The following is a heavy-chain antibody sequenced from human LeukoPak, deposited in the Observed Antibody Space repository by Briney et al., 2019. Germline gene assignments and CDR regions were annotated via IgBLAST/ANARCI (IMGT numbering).Heavy chain of an antibody. V-gene: IGHV1-8*01. J-gene: IGHJ4*02. CDR1: GYTFTSYD. Sequence: EASVKVSCKASGYTFTSYDINWVRQATGQGLEWMGWNSHSGNTGCGQKFQGRVTMTRDTSISTAYMELSSLRSEDTAVYYCARGDYWGQGTLVTVSS. CDR2: NSHSGNT. CDR3: ARGDY.